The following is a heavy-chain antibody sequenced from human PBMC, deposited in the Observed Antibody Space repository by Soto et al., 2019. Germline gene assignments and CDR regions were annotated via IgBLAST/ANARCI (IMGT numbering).Heavy chain of an antibody. CDR3: AKGVTTTVATGSWFDH. CDR1: GFTFNSYA. D-gene: IGHD5-12*01. J-gene: IGHJ5*02. CDR2: ISGSGRTT. V-gene: IGHV3-23*01. Sequence: GGSLRLSCAVSGFTFNSYAMNWVRQAPGKGLEWVSSISGSGRTTYYADAVKGRFTISRDNSKNTLFLQMNSLRSGDTAVYYCAKGVTTTVATGSWFDHWGQGTLVTVSS.